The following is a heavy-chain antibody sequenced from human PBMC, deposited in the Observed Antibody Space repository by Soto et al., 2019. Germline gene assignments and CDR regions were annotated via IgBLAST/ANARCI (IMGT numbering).Heavy chain of an antibody. J-gene: IGHJ4*02. CDR3: ASRHCSGRSCYNTGFDS. CDR2: IFFTGNI. V-gene: IGHV4-39*01. CDR1: GASLSTISYY. Sequence: SETLSLSCTVSGASLSTISYYWGWIRQPPGKGLEWVGSIFFTGNIYYNPSLKSRVTISVDTSRNQFSLKVNSVTAADTAVYYCASRHCSGRSCYNTGFDSWGQGALVTVSS. D-gene: IGHD2-15*01.